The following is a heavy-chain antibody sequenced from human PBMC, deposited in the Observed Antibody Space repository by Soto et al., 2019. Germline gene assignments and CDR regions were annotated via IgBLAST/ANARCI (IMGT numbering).Heavy chain of an antibody. CDR1: GYTFTSYY. D-gene: IGHD2-8*01. CDR3: ARPPSPGCINAVCYPLDY. Sequence: QVQLVQSGAEVKKPGASVKISCKASGYTFTSYYMHWVRQAPGQGLEWMGIINTSGGSTNYAQKLPGRVAMTMDPSTSTVCMELNSLRSEVTAVYYCARPPSPGCINAVCYPLDYWGQGTLVTVSS. J-gene: IGHJ4*02. V-gene: IGHV1-46*01. CDR2: INTSGGST.